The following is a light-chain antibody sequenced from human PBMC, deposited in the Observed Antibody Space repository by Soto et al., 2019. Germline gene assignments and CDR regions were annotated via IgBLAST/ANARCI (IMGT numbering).Light chain of an antibody. CDR1: QTVRNNY. CDR3: QQFSSYPRT. V-gene: IGKV3-20*01. Sequence: EFVLTQSPGTLSLSPGERATLSCRASQTVRNNYLALYQQKPGQAPRLLIYDASSRATGIPDRFSGGGSGTDFTLTISRPEPEDFAVYYCQQFSSYPRTFGGGTKVDIK. J-gene: IGKJ4*01. CDR2: DAS.